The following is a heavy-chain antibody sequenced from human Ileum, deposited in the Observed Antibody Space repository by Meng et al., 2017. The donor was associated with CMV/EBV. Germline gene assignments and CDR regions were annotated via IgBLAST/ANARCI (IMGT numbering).Heavy chain of an antibody. D-gene: IGHD2-15*01. J-gene: IGHJ5*02. Sequence: GASLTISCAATGIFFSNYIMNWVHQARGRGLGWGSSISSSSNYIYYEESLRGVFTISRDNARNSLYLLMNSLRAEDTAVYYCAAVGFGCSGDTCFFPWGQGTLVTVSS. CDR2: ISSSSNYI. V-gene: IGHV3-21*01. CDR3: AAVGFGCSGDTCFFP. CDR1: GIFFSNYI.